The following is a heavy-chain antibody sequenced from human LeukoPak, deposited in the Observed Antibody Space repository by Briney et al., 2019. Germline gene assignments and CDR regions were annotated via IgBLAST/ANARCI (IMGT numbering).Heavy chain of an antibody. V-gene: IGHV3-74*01. Sequence: PGGSLRLSCAASGFTLSSDWIHWVRQAPGKGLVWVSRINSEGRRTTYADSVKGRFTISRDNAKNTLYLQMNSLRTEDTAVYYCAKTTGRADYSSDGGYYGLDVWGQGTTVTVSS. J-gene: IGHJ6*02. CDR3: AKTTGRADYSSDGGYYGLDV. CDR1: GFTLSSDW. CDR2: INSEGRRT. D-gene: IGHD4-11*01.